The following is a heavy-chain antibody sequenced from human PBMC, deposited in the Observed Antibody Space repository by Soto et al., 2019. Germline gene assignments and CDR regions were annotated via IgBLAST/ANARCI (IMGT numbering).Heavy chain of an antibody. CDR2: IYYSGST. CDR3: ARGGTLKVTIFGVVMCAFDI. D-gene: IGHD3-3*01. CDR1: GGPISSGVYY. Sequence: PSETLSLTCTVSGGPISSGVYYWSWIRQHPGKGLEWIGYIYYSGSTYYNPSLKSRVTISVDTSKNQFSLKLSSVTAADTAVYYCARGGTLKVTIFGVVMCAFDIWGQGTMVTVSS. V-gene: IGHV4-31*03. J-gene: IGHJ3*02.